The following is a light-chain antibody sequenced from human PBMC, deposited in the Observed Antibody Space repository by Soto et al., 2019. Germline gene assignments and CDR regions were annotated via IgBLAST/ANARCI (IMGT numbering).Light chain of an antibody. CDR1: QSVTSTY. Sequence: EIVLTQSPGTLSLSPGERATLSCRACQSVTSTYLAWYQQTPGQAPRLLIYGTSNRATGVPDRFSGSGSGTDFTLNISGLEPEDFAVYYCQQSESSPRTFGQGTKVEIK. J-gene: IGKJ1*01. CDR3: QQSESSPRT. V-gene: IGKV3-20*01. CDR2: GTS.